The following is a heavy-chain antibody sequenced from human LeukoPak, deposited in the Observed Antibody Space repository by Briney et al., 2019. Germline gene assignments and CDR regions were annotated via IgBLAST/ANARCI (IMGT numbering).Heavy chain of an antibody. CDR1: GFTVSSNY. V-gene: IGHV3-53*01. D-gene: IGHD1-1*01. J-gene: IGHJ4*02. CDR2: IYSGGST. CDR3: ARALTTLTYEGY. Sequence: GGSLRLSCAASGFTVSSNYMSWVRQAPGKGLEWVSVIYSGGSTYYADSVKGRFTISRDNSKNTLYLQMNSLRAEDTAVYYCARALTTLTYEGYWGQGTLVTVSS.